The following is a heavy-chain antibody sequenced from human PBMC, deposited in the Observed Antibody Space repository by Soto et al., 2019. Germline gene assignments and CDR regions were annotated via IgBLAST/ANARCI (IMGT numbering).Heavy chain of an antibody. Sequence: SETLSLTCTVSGGSISSYYWSWIRQPPGKGLEWIGYIYYSGSTNYNPSLKSRVTISVDTSKNQFSLKLSSVTAADTAVYYCARAPRGNYGYPSYFDVWGQGTTVTVSS. D-gene: IGHD3-10*01. CDR3: ARAPRGNYGYPSYFDV. CDR2: IYYSGST. V-gene: IGHV4-59*01. CDR1: GGSISSYY. J-gene: IGHJ6*02.